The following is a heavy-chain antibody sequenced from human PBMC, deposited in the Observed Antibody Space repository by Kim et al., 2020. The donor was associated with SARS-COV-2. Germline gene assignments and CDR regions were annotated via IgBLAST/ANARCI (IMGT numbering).Heavy chain of an antibody. J-gene: IGHJ3*02. V-gene: IGHV4-39*01. D-gene: IGHD2-2*02. CDR2: T. Sequence: TYYNPSLKRRVTISVDTSKNQFSLKLSSVTAADTAVYYCARHWGYSAFDIWGQGTMVTVSS. CDR3: ARHWGYSAFDI.